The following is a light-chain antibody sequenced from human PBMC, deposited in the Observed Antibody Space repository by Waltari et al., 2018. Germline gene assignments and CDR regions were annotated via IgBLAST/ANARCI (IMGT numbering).Light chain of an antibody. CDR2: DVS. V-gene: IGLV2-23*02. J-gene: IGLJ2*01. CDR1: SNDIVGYNF. Sequence: QSALTQPASVSGSPGQSITLSCMGTSNDIVGYNFFSWYQQHPGKAPKLMIYDVSKRPSGVSNRFSGSKSGNTASLTISGLQAEDEADYYCCSYVGGGTLIFGGGTNVTVL. CDR3: CSYVGGGTLI.